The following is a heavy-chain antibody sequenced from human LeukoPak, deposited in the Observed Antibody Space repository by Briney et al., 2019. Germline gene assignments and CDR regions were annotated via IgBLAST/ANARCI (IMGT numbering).Heavy chain of an antibody. Sequence: GGSLRLSCAASGFTFRSYLMHWVRHGPGKGLVWVSSINSDGSSTYYADSVKGRFTISRDNAKNTLYLQMSSLRAEDTAVYYCAKRVGATPIDYWGQGTLVTVSS. CDR3: AKRVGATPIDY. J-gene: IGHJ4*02. CDR1: GFTFRSYL. CDR2: INSDGSST. D-gene: IGHD1-26*01. V-gene: IGHV3-74*01.